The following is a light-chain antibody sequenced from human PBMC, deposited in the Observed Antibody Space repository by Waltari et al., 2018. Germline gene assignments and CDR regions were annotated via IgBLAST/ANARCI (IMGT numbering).Light chain of an antibody. V-gene: IGLV2-14*03. CDR3: NSYTSSSTRV. J-gene: IGLJ2*01. CDR2: DVS. Sequence: QSPLTHPASVSGSPGQSITIPCTGTNSYVRGYDFVPWYQQHPGKAPTLIIYDVSNRPSGVSNRFSGSKSGNTASLTISGLQAEDEADYYCNSYTSSSTRVFGGGTKLTVL. CDR1: NSYVRGYDF.